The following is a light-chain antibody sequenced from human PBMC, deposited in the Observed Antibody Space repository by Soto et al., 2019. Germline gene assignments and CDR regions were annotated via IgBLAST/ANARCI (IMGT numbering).Light chain of an antibody. CDR2: DAS. CDR1: QSVSSY. J-gene: IGKJ3*01. CDR3: QQRSNWPPIFT. Sequence: EIVLTQSPATLSLSPGERATLSCRASQSVSSYLAWYQQKPGQAPRLLIYDASNRSTGIPARFSGSGSGTDFTLTISSLEPEDFAVYYCQQRSNWPPIFTFGPGNKVYI. V-gene: IGKV3-11*01.